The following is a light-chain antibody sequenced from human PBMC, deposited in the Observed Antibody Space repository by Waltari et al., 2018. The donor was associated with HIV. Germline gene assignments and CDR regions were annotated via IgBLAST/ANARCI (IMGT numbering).Light chain of an antibody. CDR2: SNR. CDR3: ASRDDSLNGPV. CDR1: SSNIGGNT. J-gene: IGLJ2*01. V-gene: IGLV1-44*01. Sequence: QSVLTQPPSASGTPGQRVTISCSGSSSNIGGNTVNWYQHPPGTAPKLLIYSNRQRPSGVPARFSCSKSGTSASLAISGLQSEDEADYYCASRDDSLNGPVFGRGTKLTVL.